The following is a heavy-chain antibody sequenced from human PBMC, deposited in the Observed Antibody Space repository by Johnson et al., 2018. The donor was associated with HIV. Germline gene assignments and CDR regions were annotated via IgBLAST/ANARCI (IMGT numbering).Heavy chain of an antibody. CDR2: ILYDGSNK. CDR1: GFTFSSYA. V-gene: IGHV3-30-3*01. D-gene: IGHD1-26*01. J-gene: IGHJ3*02. Sequence: VQLVESGGGVVQPGRSLRLSCAASGFTFSSYAMHWVRQAPGKGLEWVAVILYDGSNKYYADSVKGRFTISRDNSKNTLYLQMNSLRAEDTAVYYCAKDTVSGSYYDAFDIWGQGTMVTVSS. CDR3: AKDTVSGSYYDAFDI.